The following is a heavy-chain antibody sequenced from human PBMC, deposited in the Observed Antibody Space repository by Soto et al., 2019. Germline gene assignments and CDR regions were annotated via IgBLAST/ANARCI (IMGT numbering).Heavy chain of an antibody. CDR3: ASQDGYKYYYGMDV. Sequence: SETLSLTCTVSGGSISSYYWSWIRQPPGKGLEWIGYIYYNVNTNYNPSLKSRVTISVDTSKNQFSLKLSSVTAADTAVYYCASQDGYKYYYGMDVWGQGTTVTVSS. D-gene: IGHD5-12*01. J-gene: IGHJ6*02. CDR2: IYYNVNT. CDR1: GGSISSYY. V-gene: IGHV4-59*08.